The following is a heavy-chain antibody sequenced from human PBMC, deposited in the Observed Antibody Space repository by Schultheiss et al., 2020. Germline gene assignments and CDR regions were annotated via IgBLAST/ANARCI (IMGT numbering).Heavy chain of an antibody. J-gene: IGHJ4*02. D-gene: IGHD3-22*01. CDR2: ISGSGGST. Sequence: GSLRLSCAASGFTFSSYAMSWVRQAPGKGLEWVSAISGSGGSTYYADSVKGRFTISRDNSKNTLYLQMNSLRDEDTAVYYCARDSRLHSSGYYPNYWGQGTLVTVSS. V-gene: IGHV3-23*01. CDR3: ARDSRLHSSGYYPNY. CDR1: GFTFSSYA.